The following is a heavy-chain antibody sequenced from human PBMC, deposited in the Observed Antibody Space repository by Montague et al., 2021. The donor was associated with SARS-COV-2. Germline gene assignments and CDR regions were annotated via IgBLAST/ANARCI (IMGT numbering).Heavy chain of an antibody. Sequence: SETLSLTCAVYGGSFSGYCWSWGRQPPGKGLEWIGEVNPSGSTNYNPSLKSRVTISIDTSKNQFSLKLSSVTAADTAVYYCARGSGWYKYWYFDLWGRGTLVTVSS. CDR2: VNPSGST. V-gene: IGHV4-34*01. CDR1: GGSFSGYC. D-gene: IGHD6-19*01. CDR3: ARGSGWYKYWYFDL. J-gene: IGHJ2*01.